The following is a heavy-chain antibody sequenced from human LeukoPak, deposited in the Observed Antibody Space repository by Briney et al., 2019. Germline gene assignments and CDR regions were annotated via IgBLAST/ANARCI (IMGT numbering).Heavy chain of an antibody. CDR3: AKDYCRDGNCPFPFLDS. J-gene: IGHJ4*02. Sequence: GGSLRLSCAVSGFTLTNHGVSWVRQAPGKGLEWVSITGTGGRYYGDSVKGRFILSRDNSKNTVYMQMSSLRAEDTATYYCAKDYCRDGNCPFPFLDSWGQGTLVTVSS. D-gene: IGHD2-15*01. CDR1: GFTLTNHG. V-gene: IGHV3-23*01. CDR2: TGTGGR.